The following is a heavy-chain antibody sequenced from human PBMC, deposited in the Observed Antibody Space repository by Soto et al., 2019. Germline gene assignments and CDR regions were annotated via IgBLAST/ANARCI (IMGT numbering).Heavy chain of an antibody. Sequence: GGSLRLSCAASGFSFSDYYMNYIRQAPGKGLEWVSYISSSGSIIEYADSVRGRFTISRDNAKNSLYLQMNSLRAEDTAVYYCARGLYCSGGSCALGHRYYGMDVWGQGTTVTVSS. CDR1: GFSFSDYY. D-gene: IGHD2-15*01. CDR3: ARGLYCSGGSCALGHRYYGMDV. CDR2: ISSSGSII. V-gene: IGHV3-11*01. J-gene: IGHJ6*02.